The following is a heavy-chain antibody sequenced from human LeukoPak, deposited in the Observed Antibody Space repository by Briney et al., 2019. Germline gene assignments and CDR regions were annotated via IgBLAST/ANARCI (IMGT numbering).Heavy chain of an antibody. J-gene: IGHJ4*02. CDR3: ARDTGVTAPYYFDY. CDR2: ISSSSSYI. CDR1: GFTFSSYS. Sequence: GGSLRLSCAASGFTFSSYSMNWVRQAPGKGLEWVSSISSSSSYIYYADSVKGRFTISRDNAKNSLYLQMNSLRAEDTAVYYCARDTGVTAPYYFDYWGQGTLVTVSS. D-gene: IGHD2-21*02. V-gene: IGHV3-21*01.